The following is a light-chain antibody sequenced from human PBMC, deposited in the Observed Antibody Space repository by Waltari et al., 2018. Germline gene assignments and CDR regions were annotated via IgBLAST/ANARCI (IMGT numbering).Light chain of an antibody. CDR2: RAS. V-gene: IGKV1-5*03. J-gene: IGKJ2*01. CDR1: QSLSSW. Sequence: DIQMTQSPSTLSAYVGDRVTITCRASQSLSSWLAWYQQKPGKAPKLLIYRASSVESGVPSRFSGSGSGTEFTLTISSLQPDDFATYYCQQYNSYWYTFGQGTKLEI. CDR3: QQYNSYWYT.